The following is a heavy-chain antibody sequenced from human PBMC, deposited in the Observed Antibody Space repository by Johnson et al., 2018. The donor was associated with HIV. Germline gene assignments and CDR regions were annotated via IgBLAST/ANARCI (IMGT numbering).Heavy chain of an antibody. D-gene: IGHD5-24*01. V-gene: IGHV3-66*01. CDR3: ARACRDGYTCDVFDI. Sequence: VQLVESGGGLVQPGGSLRLSCAASGLSVSSYYMSWVRQAPGKGLEWVSVLSSGGDTYYTASVNGSFTISRDNSKNTLYLQMNSLRAEDTAVYYCARACRDGYTCDVFDIWGQGTMVTVSS. J-gene: IGHJ3*02. CDR1: GLSVSSYY. CDR2: LSSGGDT.